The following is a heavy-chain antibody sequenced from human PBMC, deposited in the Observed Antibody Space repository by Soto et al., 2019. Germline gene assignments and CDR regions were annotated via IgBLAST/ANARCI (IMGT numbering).Heavy chain of an antibody. D-gene: IGHD3-22*01. V-gene: IGHV1-69*01. CDR2: IIPIFGTA. CDR3: ATRITMIVVASDAFDI. J-gene: IGHJ3*02. CDR1: GGTFSSYA. Sequence: QVQLVQSGAEVKKPGSSVKVSCKASGGTFSSYAISWVRQAPGQGLEWMGGIIPIFGTANHAQKFQGRVTITADESTSTAYMELSSLRSEDTAVYYCATRITMIVVASDAFDIWGQGTMVTVSS.